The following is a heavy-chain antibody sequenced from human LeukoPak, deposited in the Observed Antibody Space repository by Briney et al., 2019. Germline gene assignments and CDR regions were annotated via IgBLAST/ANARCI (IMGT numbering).Heavy chain of an antibody. Sequence: GGSLSLSCAASGFTFSSYGMHGVRQAPGKGLEWVAVISYDGSNKYYADSVKGRFTISRDNSKNTLYLQMNSLRAEDTAVYYCAKETAAAPLFYYGMDVWGKGTTVTVSS. V-gene: IGHV3-30*18. CDR2: ISYDGSNK. CDR1: GFTFSSYG. J-gene: IGHJ6*04. D-gene: IGHD6-13*01. CDR3: AKETAAAPLFYYGMDV.